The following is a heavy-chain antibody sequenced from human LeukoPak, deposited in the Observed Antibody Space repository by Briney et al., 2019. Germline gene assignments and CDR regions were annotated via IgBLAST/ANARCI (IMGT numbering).Heavy chain of an antibody. D-gene: IGHD1-26*01. CDR3: AIPPDSGGPHY. Sequence: GGSLRLSCAASGFTFDDYTMHWVRQAPGKGLEWVSLISWDGGSTYYADSVKGRFTISRDNSKNSLYLQMNSLRTEDTAVYYCAIPPDSGGPHYWGQGTLVTVSS. V-gene: IGHV3-43*01. CDR1: GFTFDDYT. CDR2: ISWDGGST. J-gene: IGHJ4*02.